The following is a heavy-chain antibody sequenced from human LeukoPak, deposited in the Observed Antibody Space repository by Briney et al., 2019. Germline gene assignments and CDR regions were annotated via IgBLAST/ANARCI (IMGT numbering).Heavy chain of an antibody. Sequence: SETLSLTCTVSNGSISSYYWSWIRQPPGKGLEWIGYIYYSGSTNHNPSLKSRVTISVDTSKNQFSLKLSSVTAADTAVYYCARVRCSGGSCSLDYWGQGTLVTVSS. D-gene: IGHD2-15*01. CDR1: NGSISSYY. CDR2: IYYSGST. V-gene: IGHV4-59*01. J-gene: IGHJ4*02. CDR3: ARVRCSGGSCSLDY.